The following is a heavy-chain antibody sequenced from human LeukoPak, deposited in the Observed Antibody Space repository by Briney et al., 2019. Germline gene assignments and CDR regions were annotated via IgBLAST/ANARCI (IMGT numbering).Heavy chain of an antibody. CDR2: ISSSSSYI. CDR3: AREGGNYYDSSGYYYAPDY. D-gene: IGHD3-22*01. V-gene: IGHV3-21*01. J-gene: IGHJ4*02. Sequence: GGSLRLSCAASRFTFSSYSMNWVRQAPGKGLEWVSSISSSSSYIYYADSVKGRFTISRDNAKNSLYLQMNSLRAEDTAVYYCAREGGNYYDSSGYYYAPDYWGQGTLVTVSS. CDR1: RFTFSSYS.